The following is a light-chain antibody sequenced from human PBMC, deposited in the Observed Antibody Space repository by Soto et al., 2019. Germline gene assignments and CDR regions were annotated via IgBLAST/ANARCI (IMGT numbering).Light chain of an antibody. CDR2: TAS. J-gene: IGKJ2*01. CDR1: QSVSSH. V-gene: IGKV3-15*01. Sequence: EIVMTQSPATLSVSPGERATLSCWASQSVSSHLAWYQQKPGQAPRLLIYTASTRATGVPARFSGSGSGTEFTLTISSLQSEDFAVYYCQQYSTWPSGTFGQGTKVEIK. CDR3: QQYSTWPSGT.